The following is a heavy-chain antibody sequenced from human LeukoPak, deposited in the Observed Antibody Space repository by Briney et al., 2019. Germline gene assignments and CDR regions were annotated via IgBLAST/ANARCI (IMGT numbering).Heavy chain of an antibody. Sequence: GGSLRLSCAVSGLTFNNYAMSWVRQAPGKGLEWVAVIWYDGSNKYYADSVKGRFTISRDNSKNTLYLQMNSLRAEDTAVYYCAKETPLEQQVYWGQGTLVAVSS. J-gene: IGHJ4*02. CDR3: AKETPLEQQVY. CDR1: GLTFNNYA. D-gene: IGHD6-13*01. V-gene: IGHV3-33*06. CDR2: IWYDGSNK.